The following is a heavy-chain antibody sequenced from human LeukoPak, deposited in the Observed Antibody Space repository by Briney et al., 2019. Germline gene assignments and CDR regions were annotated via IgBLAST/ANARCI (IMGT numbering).Heavy chain of an antibody. CDR3: ARAPMTTVTLFDY. CDR1: GYTFTGYY. D-gene: IGHD4-17*01. Sequence: GASVKVSCKASGYTFTGYYMHWVRQAPGQGLEWMGWINPNSGGTNYAQKFQGRVTMTRDTSISTAYMELSSLRSEDTAVYYCARAPMTTVTLFDYWGQGTLVTVSS. V-gene: IGHV1-2*02. CDR2: INPNSGGT. J-gene: IGHJ4*02.